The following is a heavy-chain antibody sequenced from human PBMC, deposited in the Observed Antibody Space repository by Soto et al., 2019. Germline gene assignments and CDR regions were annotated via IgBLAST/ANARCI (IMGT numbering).Heavy chain of an antibody. D-gene: IGHD5-12*01. Sequence: PSETLSLTCDVSGDTISTGGYTWAWIRQPPGKALEWIGHTYHSGNPYYNPSLKSRVTISVDRSKNQFSLKLRSVTAADTAVYYCARGPRGGRWLQSNEAFDIWGQGTMVTVSS. CDR3: ARGPRGGRWLQSNEAFDI. V-gene: IGHV4-30-2*01. CDR1: GDTISTGGYT. CDR2: TYHSGNP. J-gene: IGHJ3*02.